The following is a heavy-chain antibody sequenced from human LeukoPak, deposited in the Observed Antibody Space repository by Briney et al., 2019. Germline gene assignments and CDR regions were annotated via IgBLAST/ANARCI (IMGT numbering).Heavy chain of an antibody. CDR3: ASSGITVTSSYFYYLDV. D-gene: IGHD4-17*01. Sequence: GGSLRLSCVASGFTFSRYWMFWVRQAPGKGLVWVSRINSDGTTTNYADSVKGRFTISRDKAKNTLSLQLNSLRAEDTAVYFCASSGITVTSSYFYYLDVWGKGTMVTVSS. CDR1: GFTFSRYW. V-gene: IGHV3-74*01. CDR2: INSDGTTT. J-gene: IGHJ6*03.